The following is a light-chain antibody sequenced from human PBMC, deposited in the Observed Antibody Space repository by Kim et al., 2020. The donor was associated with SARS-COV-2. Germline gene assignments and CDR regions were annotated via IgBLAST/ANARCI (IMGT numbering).Light chain of an antibody. CDR3: QQYNSYPVT. V-gene: IGKV1-5*03. Sequence: DIQMTQSPSTLSASVGDRVTITCRASQSVSSWLAWYQQNPGKAPKLLIYEASSLKSGVPSRFSGSGSGTEFTLTISSLQPDDFATYYCQQYNSYPVTFGQGTKVDIK. J-gene: IGKJ1*01. CDR2: EAS. CDR1: QSVSSW.